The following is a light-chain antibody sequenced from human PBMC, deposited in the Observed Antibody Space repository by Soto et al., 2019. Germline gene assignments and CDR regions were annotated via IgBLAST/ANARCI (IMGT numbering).Light chain of an antibody. Sequence: DIQMTQSPSSLSASVGDRVTITCQASQDISNYLNWYQQKPGKAPKLLIYDASNLETGVPSRFSGSGSGTDFTFTISSLQPEDIATYYCHQYDNLPAFPFGPGTKVNVQ. CDR2: DAS. CDR3: HQYDNLPAFP. J-gene: IGKJ3*01. V-gene: IGKV1-33*01. CDR1: QDISNY.